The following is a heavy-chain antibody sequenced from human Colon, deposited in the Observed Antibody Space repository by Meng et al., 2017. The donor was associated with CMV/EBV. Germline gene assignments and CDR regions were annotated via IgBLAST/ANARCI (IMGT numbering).Heavy chain of an antibody. V-gene: IGHV1-18*01. J-gene: IGHJ4*02. CDR3: ARAREVGYSAYDYYDF. D-gene: IGHD5-12*01. Sequence: YPFSSYGISCVRQSPGQGLEWMGWISTYNGNTDYAQKFQGRVTMTTDTLTSTAYMELTSLKSDDTAVFYCARAREVGYSAYDYYDFWGQGTLVTVSS. CDR1: YPFSSYG. CDR2: ISTYNGNT.